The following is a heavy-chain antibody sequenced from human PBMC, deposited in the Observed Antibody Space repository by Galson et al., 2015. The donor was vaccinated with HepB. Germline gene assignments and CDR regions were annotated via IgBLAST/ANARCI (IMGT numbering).Heavy chain of an antibody. CDR2: IYYSGST. CDR3: ARTMVRGVIGY. CDR1: GGSINSGDYF. J-gene: IGHJ4*02. D-gene: IGHD3-10*01. Sequence: LSLTCTVSGGSINSGDYFWSWIRQPPGKGLEWIGYIYYSGSTYYNPSLKSRVTISVDTSKNQFSLKLNSVTAADTAVYYCARTMVRGVIGYWGQGTLVTVSS. V-gene: IGHV4-30-4*01.